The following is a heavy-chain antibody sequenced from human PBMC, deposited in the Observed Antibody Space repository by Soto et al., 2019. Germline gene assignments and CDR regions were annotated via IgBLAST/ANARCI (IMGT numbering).Heavy chain of an antibody. V-gene: IGHV1-46*01. J-gene: IGHJ2*01. CDR1: GYTFTSYY. CDR3: ASYYDSSASDYWYFDL. CDR2: INPSGGTT. Sequence: QVQLVQSGAEVKKPGASVKISCKASGYTFTSYYMHWVRQAPGQGLEWMGIINPSGGTTRYAEKFQGRVTMTRDTSTSTVYMELSSLRSEDTAVYYCASYYDSSASDYWYFDLWGLGTLVTVSS. D-gene: IGHD3-22*01.